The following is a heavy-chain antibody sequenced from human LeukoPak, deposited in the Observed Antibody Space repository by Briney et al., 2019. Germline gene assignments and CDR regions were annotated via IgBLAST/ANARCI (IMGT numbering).Heavy chain of an antibody. V-gene: IGHV1-69*05. D-gene: IGHD1-26*01. Sequence: SVKVSCKASGGTFSSYAISWVRQAPGQGLEWMGGIIPIFDTANYAQKFQGRVTITTDESTSTAYMELSSLRSEDTAVYYCARSQWELRSRGQFDYWGQGTLVTVSS. CDR3: ARSQWELRSRGQFDY. CDR2: IIPIFDTA. CDR1: GGTFSSYA. J-gene: IGHJ4*02.